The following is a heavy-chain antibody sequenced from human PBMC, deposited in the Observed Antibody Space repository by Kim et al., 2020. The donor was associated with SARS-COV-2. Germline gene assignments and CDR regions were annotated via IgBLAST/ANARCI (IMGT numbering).Heavy chain of an antibody. CDR1: GFRFDHYA. D-gene: IGHD3-3*01. CDR2: ISGVGGRS. Sequence: GGSLRLSCVGSGFRFDHYAAHWVRQVPGKGLEWVALISGVGGRSWYADSVKGRFTVSRDNRKNSLYLQMNSLRSEDTALYYCAKDKSGKSDYYRDYYYY. CDR3: AKDKSGKSDYYRDYYYY. V-gene: IGHV3-43*02. J-gene: IGHJ6*03.